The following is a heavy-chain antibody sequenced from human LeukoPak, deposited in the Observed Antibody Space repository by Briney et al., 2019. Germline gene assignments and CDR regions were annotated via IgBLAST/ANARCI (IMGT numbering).Heavy chain of an antibody. CDR1: GYTFTGYY. CDR2: INPNSGGT. CDR3: ARGKYYYDSSGRGHRSAFDI. D-gene: IGHD3-22*01. Sequence: ASVKVSCKASGYTFTGYYTHWVRQAPGQGLEWMGWINPNSGGTNYAQKFQGRVTMTRDTSISTAYMELSRLRSDDTAVYYCARGKYYYDSSGRGHRSAFDIWGQGTMVTVSS. J-gene: IGHJ3*02. V-gene: IGHV1-2*02.